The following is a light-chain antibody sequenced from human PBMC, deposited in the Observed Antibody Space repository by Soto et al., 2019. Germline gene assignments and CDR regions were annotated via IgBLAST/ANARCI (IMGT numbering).Light chain of an antibody. Sequence: QSALTQPPSASGSRGQSVTISCTGTSVDINYVSWFQQHPGKAPKLIICEVTKRPSGVPDRFSGSKSGNTVSLTVSGLQXXXXXXXXXXXYXGRDIWVFGGGTKLTVL. CDR1: SVDINY. CDR2: EVT. V-gene: IGLV2-8*01. J-gene: IGLJ3*02. CDR3: XXYXGRDIWV.